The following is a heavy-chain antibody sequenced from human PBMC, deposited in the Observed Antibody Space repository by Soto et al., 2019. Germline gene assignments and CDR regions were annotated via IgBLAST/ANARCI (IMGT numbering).Heavy chain of an antibody. V-gene: IGHV3-66*01. CDR1: GVPVSSTC. CDR2: MLSGGPT. J-gene: IGHJ6*04. CDR3: ACDDVLCDGGRCYGVPLDV. D-gene: IGHD2-15*01. Sequence: AGSTGISSAASGVPVSSTCMCWACPAPGKGLESVSLMLSGGPTYSEDTVTGTFTNSRDTAENTLHLKMDSLRAEDTAAYSCACDDVLCDGGRCYGVPLDVWGKRTTVTASS.